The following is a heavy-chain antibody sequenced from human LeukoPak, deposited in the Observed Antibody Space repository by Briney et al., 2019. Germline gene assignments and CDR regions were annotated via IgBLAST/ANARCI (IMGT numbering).Heavy chain of an antibody. CDR1: GGSISSSTYY. V-gene: IGHV4-39*07. CDR2: IYYSGSI. D-gene: IGHD6-19*01. CDR3: ARSEQWLVPLDH. J-gene: IGHJ4*02. Sequence: PSETLSLTCTVSGGSISSSTYYWGWIRQPPGKGLEWFGSIYYSGSIYYNPSLKSRVTISVDTSKNQFSLKLSSVTAADTAVYYCARSEQWLVPLDHWGQGTLVTVSS.